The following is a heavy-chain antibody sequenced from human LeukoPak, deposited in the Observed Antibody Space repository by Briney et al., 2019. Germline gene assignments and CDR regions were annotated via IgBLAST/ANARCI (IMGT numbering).Heavy chain of an antibody. CDR3: ASRPPPHRGPFDF. V-gene: IGHV3-48*03. CDR2: SSSGGAT. J-gene: IGHJ4*02. Sequence: GGSLRPSCEASGVTFSNYEMNWVRQAPGKGLEWISYSSSGGATEYADSVKGRFTISRDNAKNSVYLQMNSLRAEDSAFYYCASRPPPHRGPFDFWGQGTLVAVSS. CDR1: GVTFSNYE.